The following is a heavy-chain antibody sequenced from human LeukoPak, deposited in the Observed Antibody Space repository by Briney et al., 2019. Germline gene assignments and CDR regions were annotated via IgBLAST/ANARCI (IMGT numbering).Heavy chain of an antibody. J-gene: IGHJ4*02. Sequence: SETLSLTCTVSGVSISSSNSYWGWIRQPPGKGLEWIGSIYYSGSTYYNPSLKSRVTISVDTSKNQFSLKLSSVTAADTAVYYCARRVYSGSFDWGQGTLVTVSS. CDR2: IYYSGST. D-gene: IGHD1-26*01. V-gene: IGHV4-39*07. CDR3: ARRVYSGSFD. CDR1: GVSISSSNSY.